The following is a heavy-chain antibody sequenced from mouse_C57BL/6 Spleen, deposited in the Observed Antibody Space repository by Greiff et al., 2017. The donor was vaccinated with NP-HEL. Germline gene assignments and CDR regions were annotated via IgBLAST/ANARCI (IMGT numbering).Heavy chain of an antibody. CDR2: INPSNGGT. J-gene: IGHJ4*01. Sequence: VQLQQSGTELVKPGASVKLSCKASGYTFTSYWMHWVKQRPGQGLEWIGNINPSNGGTNYNEKFKSKATLTVDKSSSTAYMQLSSLTSEDSAVYYCARFHYYGSSYLYAMDYWGQGTSVTVSS. V-gene: IGHV1-53*01. CDR1: GYTFTSYW. D-gene: IGHD1-1*01. CDR3: ARFHYYGSSYLYAMDY.